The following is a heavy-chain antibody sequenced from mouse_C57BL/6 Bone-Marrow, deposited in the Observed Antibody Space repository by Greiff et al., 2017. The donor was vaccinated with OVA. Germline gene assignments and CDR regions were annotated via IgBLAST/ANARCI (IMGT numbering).Heavy chain of an antibody. CDR2: ISNSGST. D-gene: IGHD2-3*01. V-gene: IGHV3-8*01. CDR1: GYSITSDY. CDR3: ARTYDGYYVFAY. J-gene: IGHJ3*01. Sequence: VQLQQSGPGLAKPSQTLSLTCSVTGYSITSDYWNWIRKFPGNKLEYMGYISNSGSTYYNPSLKSRISITRDTSTNQYYLQLKSVTTEDTATYYCARTYDGYYVFAYWGQGTLVTVSA.